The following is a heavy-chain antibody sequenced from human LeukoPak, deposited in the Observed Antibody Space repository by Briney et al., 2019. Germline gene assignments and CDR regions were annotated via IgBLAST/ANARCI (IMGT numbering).Heavy chain of an antibody. J-gene: IGHJ5*02. Sequence: GGSLRLPYSASGLNFSSYGMHWVRQAPAKGLAWVAVIWYDGSNKYYADSVKGRFTISRDNSKNTLYLQMNGLRAEDTAVYYCAKGRRDYCSGGSCYRGDNWFDPWGQGTLVTVSS. D-gene: IGHD2-15*01. CDR2: IWYDGSNK. V-gene: IGHV3-33*06. CDR3: AKGRRDYCSGGSCYRGDNWFDP. CDR1: GLNFSSYG.